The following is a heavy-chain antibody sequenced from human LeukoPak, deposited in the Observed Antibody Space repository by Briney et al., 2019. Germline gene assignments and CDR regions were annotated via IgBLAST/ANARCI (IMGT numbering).Heavy chain of an antibody. CDR1: GFAFDEHG. CDR2: INWSGGST. Sequence: GGSLRLSCTASGFAFDEHGMSWVRQVPGKGLEWVSGINWSGGSTGYAVPLRGRFTISRDNAKNSLYLQMDSLRAEDTALYYCARAPITSPFHFDYWGQGTLVTVSS. V-gene: IGHV3-20*04. D-gene: IGHD2-2*01. CDR3: ARAPITSPFHFDY. J-gene: IGHJ4*02.